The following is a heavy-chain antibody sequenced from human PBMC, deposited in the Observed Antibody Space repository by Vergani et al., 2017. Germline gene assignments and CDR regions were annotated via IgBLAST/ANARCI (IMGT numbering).Heavy chain of an antibody. Sequence: VQLPQGGAGRLKPSETLSLTCAVYGGSFSGYYWSWIRQPPGKGLEWIGEINHSGSTNYNPSLKSRVTISVDTSKNQFSLKLSSVTAADTAVYYCASTVCSSTSCYNYYYYYMDVWGKGTTVTVSS. CDR3: ASTVCSSTSCYNYYYYYMDV. V-gene: IGHV4-34*01. CDR1: GGSFSGYY. J-gene: IGHJ6*03. D-gene: IGHD2-2*02. CDR2: INHSGST.